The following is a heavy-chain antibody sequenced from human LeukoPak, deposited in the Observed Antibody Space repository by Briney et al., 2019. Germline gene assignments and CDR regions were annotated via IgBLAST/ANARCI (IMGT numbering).Heavy chain of an antibody. CDR3: GEARGEQNGGSNY. CDR1: GFTFSSYA. Sequence: GGSLRLSCAASGFTFSSYAMSWVRQAPGKGLEWVSTISGSGGSTYYAELVKGRFTISRDNSKTTLYLQMNSLRAEDTAVYYCGEARGEQNGGSNYWGQGTLVTVSS. J-gene: IGHJ4*02. CDR2: ISGSGGST. D-gene: IGHD2-15*01. V-gene: IGHV3-23*01.